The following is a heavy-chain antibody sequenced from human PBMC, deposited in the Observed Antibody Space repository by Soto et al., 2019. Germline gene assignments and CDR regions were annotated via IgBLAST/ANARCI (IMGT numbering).Heavy chain of an antibody. CDR1: GGSISSSSYY. CDR2: IYYSGST. CDR3: ARRSGSSNYDY. J-gene: IGHJ4*02. V-gene: IGHV4-39*01. D-gene: IGHD4-4*01. Sequence: SQTLSLTCPVSGGSISSSSYYWGWIRQPPGKGLEWIGSIYYSGSTYYNPSLKSRVTISVDTSKNQFSLKLSSVTAADTAVYYCARRSGSSNYDYWGQGTLVTVSS.